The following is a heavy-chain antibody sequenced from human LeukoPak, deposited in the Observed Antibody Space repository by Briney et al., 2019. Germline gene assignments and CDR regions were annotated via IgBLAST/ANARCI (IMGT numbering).Heavy chain of an antibody. CDR2: IYYSGST. D-gene: IGHD3-10*01. CDR3: ARMTMVRGSDDYYYYGMDV. Sequence: ETLSLTCTVSGGSISSYYWSWIRQPPGKGLEWIGYIYYSGSTNYNPSLKSRVTISVDTSKNQFSLKLSSVTAADTAVYYCARMTMVRGSDDYYYYGMDVWGQGTTVTVSS. V-gene: IGHV4-59*01. CDR1: GGSISSYY. J-gene: IGHJ6*02.